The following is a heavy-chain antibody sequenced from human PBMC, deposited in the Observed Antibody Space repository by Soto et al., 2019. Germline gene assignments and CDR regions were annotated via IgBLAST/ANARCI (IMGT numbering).Heavy chain of an antibody. V-gene: IGHV1-69*04. Sequence: SVKVSCKASGGTFSSYTISWVRQAPGQGLEWMGRIIPILGIANYAQKFQGRVTITADKSTSTAYMELSSLRSEDTAVYYCARDTGYSTPNQDAFDIWGQGTMVNVSS. D-gene: IGHD6-13*01. CDR1: GGTFSSYT. CDR2: IIPILGIA. CDR3: ARDTGYSTPNQDAFDI. J-gene: IGHJ3*02.